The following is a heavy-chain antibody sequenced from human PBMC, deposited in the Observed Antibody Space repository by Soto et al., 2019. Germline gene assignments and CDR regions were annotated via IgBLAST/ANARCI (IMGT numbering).Heavy chain of an antibody. D-gene: IGHD2-2*01. V-gene: IGHV3-21*01. J-gene: IGHJ4*02. Sequence: GGSLRLSCAASGFTFSSYSMNWVRQAPGKGLEWVSSISSSSSYIYYADSVKGRFTISRDNAKNSLYLQMNSLRAEDTAVYYCARDLSRLPAAVVDYWGQGTLVTVSS. CDR3: ARDLSRLPAAVVDY. CDR2: ISSSSSYI. CDR1: GFTFSSYS.